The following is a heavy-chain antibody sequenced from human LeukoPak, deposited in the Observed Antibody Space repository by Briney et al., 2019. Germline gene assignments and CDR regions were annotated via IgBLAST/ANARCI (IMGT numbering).Heavy chain of an antibody. CDR3: ARPLYGRGGFDY. Sequence: APVKVSCKASGYTFTSYAMHWVRQAPGQRLEWMGWINAGNGNTKYSQKFQGRVTITRDTSASTAYMELSSLRSEDTAVYYCARPLYGRGGFDYWGQGTLVTVSS. D-gene: IGHD3-16*02. J-gene: IGHJ4*02. CDR2: INAGNGNT. CDR1: GYTFTSYA. V-gene: IGHV1-3*01.